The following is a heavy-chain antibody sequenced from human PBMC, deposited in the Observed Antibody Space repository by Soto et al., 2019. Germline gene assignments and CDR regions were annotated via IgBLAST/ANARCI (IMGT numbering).Heavy chain of an antibody. Sequence: SETLSLTCTVSGGSITISTYYWGWIRQPPGKGLEWIGSIYYSGRTYYNPSLKSRVTVSVDTSKNQFSLKLSSVAAADTAVYYCARHTDIVYSKVYKWGQGILVTVSS. V-gene: IGHV4-39*01. J-gene: IGHJ4*02. CDR3: ARHTDIVYSKVYK. CDR1: GGSITISTYY. D-gene: IGHD5-12*01. CDR2: IYYSGRT.